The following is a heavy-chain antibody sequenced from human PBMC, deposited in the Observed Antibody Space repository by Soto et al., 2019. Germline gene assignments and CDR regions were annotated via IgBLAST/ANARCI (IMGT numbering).Heavy chain of an antibody. CDR1: GGSFSGYY. CDR2: INHSGST. CDR3: ARGSHWGVYYYYYMDV. J-gene: IGHJ6*03. Sequence: SETLSLTCAVYGGSFSGYYWSWIRQPPGKGLEWIGEINHSGSTNYNPSLKSRVTISVDTSKNQFSLKLSSVTAADTAVYYCARGSHWGVYYYYYMDVWGKGTTVTVSS. D-gene: IGHD7-27*01. V-gene: IGHV4-34*01.